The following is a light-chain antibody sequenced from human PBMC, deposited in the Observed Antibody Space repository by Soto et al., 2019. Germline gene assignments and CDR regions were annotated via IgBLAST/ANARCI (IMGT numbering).Light chain of an antibody. J-gene: IGLJ2*01. CDR1: SSDVGGYNY. V-gene: IGLV2-14*01. CDR3: RSYISSSTLV. Sequence: QSALTQPASVSGSPGQSITISCTGTSSDVGGYNYVSWYQQHPGKAPKLMIYDVSNRPSGVSNRFSGSKSGNTASLTISGLQAVDEADYYCRSYISSSTLVFGGGTKLTVL. CDR2: DVS.